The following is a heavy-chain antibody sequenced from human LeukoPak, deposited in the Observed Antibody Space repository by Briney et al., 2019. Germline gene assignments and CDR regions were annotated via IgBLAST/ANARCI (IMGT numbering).Heavy chain of an antibody. V-gene: IGHV4-59*01. Sequence: SETLSLTCTVSGGSISSYYWSWIRQPPGKGLEWIGYIYYSGSTNYNPFLKSRVTISVDTSKNQFSLKLSSVTAADTAVYYCARVGIAAALDYWGQGTLVTVSS. CDR2: IYYSGST. J-gene: IGHJ4*02. CDR3: ARVGIAAALDY. D-gene: IGHD6-13*01. CDR1: GGSISSYY.